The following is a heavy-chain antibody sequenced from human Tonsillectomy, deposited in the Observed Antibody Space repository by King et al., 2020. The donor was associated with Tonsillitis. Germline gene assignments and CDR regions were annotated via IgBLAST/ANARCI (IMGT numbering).Heavy chain of an antibody. J-gene: IGHJ4*02. Sequence: VQLVESGGGVVQPGGSLRLSCAASGFTFSSYGMHWVRQAPGKGLEWVAFIRFDGSNKFYADSVKGRFTISRDNSKKTLYLQMNSLRSEDTGVYYCAKDTRGGYPDYWGQGTLVTVSS. CDR1: GFTFSSYG. V-gene: IGHV3-30*02. CDR2: IRFDGSNK. D-gene: IGHD3-16*02. CDR3: AKDTRGGYPDY.